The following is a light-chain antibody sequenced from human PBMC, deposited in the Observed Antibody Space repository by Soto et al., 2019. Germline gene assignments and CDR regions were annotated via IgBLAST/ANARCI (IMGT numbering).Light chain of an antibody. CDR2: EVS. V-gene: IGLV2-14*01. Sequence: QSALTQPASVSGSPGQSITISCTGTSSDVGGYNYVSWYQQHPGKAPKLMIYEVSIRPSGLSDRFSASKAGNTASLTISGLQPEDEAFYYCSCLSTTSTPIVFGTGTKVTVL. J-gene: IGLJ1*01. CDR1: SSDVGGYNY. CDR3: SCLSTTSTPIV.